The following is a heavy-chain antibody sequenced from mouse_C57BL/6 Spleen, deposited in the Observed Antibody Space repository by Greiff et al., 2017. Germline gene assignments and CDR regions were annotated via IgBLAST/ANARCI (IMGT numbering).Heavy chain of an antibody. CDR1: GFTFSSYG. V-gene: IGHV5-6*01. J-gene: IGHJ1*03. CDR2: ISSGGSYP. D-gene: IGHD2-4*01. Sequence: EVMLVESGGDLVKPGGSLKLSCAASGFTFSSYGMSWVRQTPDKRLEWVATISSGGSYPYYPDSVKGRFTISRDDAKNTLYLQMSSLKSEDTAMYYCARHPYDYDDVNWYFDVWGTGTTVTVAS. CDR3: ARHPYDYDDVNWYFDV.